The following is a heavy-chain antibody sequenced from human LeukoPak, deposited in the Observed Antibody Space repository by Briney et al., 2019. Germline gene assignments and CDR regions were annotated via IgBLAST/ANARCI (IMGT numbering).Heavy chain of an antibody. CDR3: ARGYGREPTIFDI. CDR1: GFTFSSYW. D-gene: IGHD5-24*01. J-gene: IGHJ3*02. CDR2: INSDGSST. Sequence: PGGSLRLSCEASGFTFSSYWMHWVRQAPGKGLVWVSRINSDGSSTSYADTVKGRFTISRDNAKNTLYLQMNSLRAEDTAVYYCARGYGREPTIFDIWGQGTMVTVSS. V-gene: IGHV3-74*01.